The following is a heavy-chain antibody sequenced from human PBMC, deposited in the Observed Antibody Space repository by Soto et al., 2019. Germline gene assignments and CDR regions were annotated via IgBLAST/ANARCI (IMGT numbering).Heavy chain of an antibody. V-gene: IGHV3-30-3*01. CDR3: ARDRAVAATDAFDI. CDR2: ISYDGSNK. D-gene: IGHD6-19*01. J-gene: IGHJ3*02. CDR1: GFTFSSYA. Sequence: GGSLRLSCAASGFTFSSYAMHWVRQAPGKGLEWVAVISYDGSNKYYADSVKGRFTISRDNSKNTLYLQMNSLRAEDTAVYYCARDRAVAATDAFDIWGQGTMVTVSS.